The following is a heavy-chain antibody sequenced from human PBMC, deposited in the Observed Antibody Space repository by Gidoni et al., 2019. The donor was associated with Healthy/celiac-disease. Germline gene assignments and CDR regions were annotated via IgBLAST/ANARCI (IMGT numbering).Heavy chain of an antibody. J-gene: IGHJ4*02. V-gene: IGHV4-31*03. Sequence: QVQLQESGPGLVKPSQTLSLTCTFSGGSISSGGYYWSWIRQHPGKGLEWIGYIYYSGSTYYNPSLKSRVTISVDTSKNQFSLKLSSVTAADTAVYYCAIPNCSGGSCPLDYWGQGTLVTVSS. CDR3: AIPNCSGGSCPLDY. CDR1: GGSISSGGYY. D-gene: IGHD2-15*01. CDR2: IYYSGST.